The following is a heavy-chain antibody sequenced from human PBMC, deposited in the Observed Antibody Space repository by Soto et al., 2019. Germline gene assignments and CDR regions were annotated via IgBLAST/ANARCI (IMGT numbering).Heavy chain of an antibody. J-gene: IGHJ4*02. V-gene: IGHV4-31*01. CDR1: DGSFDSGGYY. CDR2: IYHSGST. Sequence: QVQLQESGPGLVKPSQTLSLTCTVSDGSFDSGGYYWTWIRQHPGKGLEWIGNIYHSGSTYYNPSLRSQVTISIDTSKNQFSLKLSSVTAADTAVYYCARDILVGVNGFDYWGQGTLVTASS. D-gene: IGHD1-26*01. CDR3: ARDILVGVNGFDY.